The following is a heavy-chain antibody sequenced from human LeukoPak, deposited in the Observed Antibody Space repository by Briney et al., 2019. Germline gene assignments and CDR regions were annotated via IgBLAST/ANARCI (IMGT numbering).Heavy chain of an antibody. CDR1: GLTFNNAW. J-gene: IGHJ4*02. CDR3: TTPYDYDDFRY. CDR2: IKSKADGGTT. Sequence: GGSLRLSCAASGLTFNNAWMSWVRQAPGKGLEWVGRIKSKADGGTTDYAAPVEGRFTISRDDSKNTVYMQMNSLKSEDTAVYYCTTPYDYDDFRYWGQGTLVTVSS. V-gene: IGHV3-15*01. D-gene: IGHD4-17*01.